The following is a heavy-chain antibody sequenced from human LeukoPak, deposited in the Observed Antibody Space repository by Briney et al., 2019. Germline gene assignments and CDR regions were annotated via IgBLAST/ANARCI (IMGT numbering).Heavy chain of an antibody. D-gene: IGHD6-19*01. CDR1: GFNFSNYA. J-gene: IGHJ4*02. CDR2: ISGSGGST. CDR3: AKRSGWTDVVDY. Sequence: GGSLRLSCAGSGFNFSNYAMTWVRQAPGKGLEWVTVISGSGGSTYYADSVKGRFTISRDNSKNTLYLQMNSLRAEDTAVYYCAKRSGWTDVVDYWGQGTLVTVSS. V-gene: IGHV3-23*01.